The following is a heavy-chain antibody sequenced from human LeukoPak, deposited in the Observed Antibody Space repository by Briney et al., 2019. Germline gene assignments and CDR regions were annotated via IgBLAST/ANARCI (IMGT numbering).Heavy chain of an antibody. V-gene: IGHV4-39*07. CDR1: GGSISSSSYY. D-gene: IGHD5-12*01. CDR2: IYYSGST. J-gene: IGHJ4*02. Sequence: PSETLSLTCTVSGGSISSSSYYWGWIRQPPGKGLEWIGSIYYSGSTYYNPSLKSRVTISVDTSKNQFSLKLSSVTAADTAVYYCARRKVATMGVDYWGQGTLVTVSS. CDR3: ARRKVATMGVDY.